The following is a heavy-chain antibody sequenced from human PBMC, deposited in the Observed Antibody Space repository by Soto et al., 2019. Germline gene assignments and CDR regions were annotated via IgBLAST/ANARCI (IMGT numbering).Heavy chain of an antibody. CDR2: IWLDESYK. CDR1: GFTFSSYG. Sequence: PGGSLRLSCAASGFTFSSYGMNWVRQAPGKGLEWLTIIWLDESYKYYADSVKGRFTISRDNSKNTLYLEMNSLRAEDTAVYYCARDGSRYDFWSGYQSLYYGIDVWGQGTTVTVSS. D-gene: IGHD3-3*01. V-gene: IGHV3-33*01. J-gene: IGHJ6*02. CDR3: ARDGSRYDFWSGYQSLYYGIDV.